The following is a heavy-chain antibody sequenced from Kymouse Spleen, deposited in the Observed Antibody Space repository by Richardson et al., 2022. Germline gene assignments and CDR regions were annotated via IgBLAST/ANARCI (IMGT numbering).Heavy chain of an antibody. V-gene: IGHV3-33*01. D-gene: IGHD1-26*01. Sequence: QVQLVESGGGVVQPGRSLRLSCAASGFTFSSYGMHWVRQAPGKGLEWVAVIWYDGSNKYYADSVKGRFTISRDNSKNTLYLQMNSLRAEDTAVYYCARASGNNGDWFDPWGQGTLVTVSS. J-gene: IGHJ5*02. CDR1: GFTFSSYG. CDR2: IWYDGSNK. CDR3: ARASGNNGDWFDP.